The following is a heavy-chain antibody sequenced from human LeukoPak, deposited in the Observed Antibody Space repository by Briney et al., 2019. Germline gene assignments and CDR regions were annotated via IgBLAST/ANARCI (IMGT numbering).Heavy chain of an antibody. CDR1: GFSDSTIF. V-gene: IGHV3-53*01. Sequence: GSLSLSCEASGFSDSTIFMGWVRQAPGKGLEWVSIIHIGVTTHYADSVKGRFTISRDNFKNTLYLQMNRLRVEDTAVYYCARERGRDWGQGTLVTVSS. D-gene: IGHD1-1*01. J-gene: IGHJ4*02. CDR2: IHIGVTT. CDR3: ARERGRD.